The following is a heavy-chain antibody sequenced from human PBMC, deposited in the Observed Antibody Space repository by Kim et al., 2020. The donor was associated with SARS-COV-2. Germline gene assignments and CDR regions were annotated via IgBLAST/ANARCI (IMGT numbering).Heavy chain of an antibody. CDR1: GFTFSSYS. CDR3: ARDACGGDCYDFDY. J-gene: IGHJ4*02. D-gene: IGHD2-21*02. V-gene: IGHV3-21*01. CDR2: ISSSSSYI. Sequence: GGSLRLSCAASGFTFSSYSMNWVRQAPGKGLEWVSSISSSSSYIYYADSVKGRFTISRDNAKNSLYLQMNSLRAEDTAVYYCARDACGGDCYDFDYWGQGTLVTVSS.